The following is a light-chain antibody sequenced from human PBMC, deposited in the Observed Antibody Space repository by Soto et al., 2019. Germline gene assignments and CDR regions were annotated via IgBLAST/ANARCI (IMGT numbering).Light chain of an antibody. CDR3: QQTYSTPWT. J-gene: IGKJ1*01. V-gene: IGKV1-39*01. Sequence: DIQMTQSPLSLSASIGDRVTVTCRASQSVSNYLNWYQQKPGKAPNLLIHDASTLQSGVPSRFSGSGSGTDFTLTISRLQPEDFAPYFCQQTYSTPWTFGQGTKVDIK. CDR2: DAS. CDR1: QSVSNY.